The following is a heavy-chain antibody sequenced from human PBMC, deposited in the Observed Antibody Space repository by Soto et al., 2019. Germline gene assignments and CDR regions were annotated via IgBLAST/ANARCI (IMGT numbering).Heavy chain of an antibody. CDR2: IYPGDSDT. D-gene: IGHD2-15*01. CDR3: ARHGRDCSGGRCPQELNY. V-gene: IGHV5-51*01. J-gene: IGHJ4*02. CDR1: GYSFTSYW. Sequence: LGESLKISCKGSGYSFTSYWIGWVRQMPGKGLEWMGIIYPGDSDTRYSPSFQGQVTISADKSISTAYLQWSSLKASDTAMYYCARHGRDCSGGRCPQELNYWGQGTLVTVSS.